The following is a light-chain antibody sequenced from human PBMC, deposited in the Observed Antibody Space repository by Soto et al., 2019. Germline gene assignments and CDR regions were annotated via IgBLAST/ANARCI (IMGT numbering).Light chain of an antibody. Sequence: DIQMTQSPSTLSASVGDRVTITCRASQSISSWLAWYQQKPGKAPKLLIYKASSLESGVPSRFSGSGSGTEFTLTISSLQPDDFAAYDCQQYNSYQWTFGQGTKLEIK. V-gene: IGKV1-5*03. CDR2: KAS. J-gene: IGKJ2*02. CDR1: QSISSW. CDR3: QQYNSYQWT.